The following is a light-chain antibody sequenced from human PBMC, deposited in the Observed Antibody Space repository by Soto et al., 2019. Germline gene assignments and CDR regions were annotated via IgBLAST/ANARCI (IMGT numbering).Light chain of an antibody. V-gene: IGKV1-12*01. J-gene: IGKJ5*01. CDR1: QSISSS. CDR2: AAS. Sequence: DIQMTQSPSSVSASVGDRVTITCRASQSISSSLAWYQQKPGTVPKLLIYAASSLQSGVPSRCSGSGAGTEFTLSITSLQPEDFGTYYCQQGDSFPITFGQGTRLEIK. CDR3: QQGDSFPIT.